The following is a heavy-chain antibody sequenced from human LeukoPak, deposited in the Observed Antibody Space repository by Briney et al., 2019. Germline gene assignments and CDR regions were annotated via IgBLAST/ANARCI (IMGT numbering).Heavy chain of an antibody. V-gene: IGHV3-74*01. J-gene: IGHJ4*02. CDR3: TRDLYGGNSYDY. CDR1: GFTFSSYW. Sequence: QPGGSLRLSCAASGFTFSSYWMHWVRQAPGRGLVWVSRINSDGSSTSYADSVKGRFTISRDNAKNTLYLQMNSLRAEDAAVYYCTRDLYGGNSYDYWGQGTLVTVSS. D-gene: IGHD4-23*01. CDR2: INSDGSST.